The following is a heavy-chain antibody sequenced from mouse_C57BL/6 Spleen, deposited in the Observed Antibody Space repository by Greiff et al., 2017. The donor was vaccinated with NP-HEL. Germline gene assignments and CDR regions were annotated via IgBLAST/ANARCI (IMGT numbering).Heavy chain of an antibody. Sequence: QVQLKESGPGILQPSQTLSLTCSFSGFSLSTFGMGVGWIRQPSGQGLEWLAHIWWDDDKYYNPALKSRLTISKDTSKNQVFLKIANVDTADTATYYCARMDYDYDGVDYWGQGTTLTVSS. CDR1: GFSLSTFGMG. CDR3: ARMDYDYDGVDY. V-gene: IGHV8-8*01. CDR2: IWWDDDK. J-gene: IGHJ2*01. D-gene: IGHD2-4*01.